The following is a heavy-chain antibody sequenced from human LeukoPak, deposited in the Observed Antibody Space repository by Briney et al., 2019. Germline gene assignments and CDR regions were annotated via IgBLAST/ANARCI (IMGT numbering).Heavy chain of an antibody. CDR2: IKSKTDGGTI. D-gene: IGHD3-22*01. CDR1: GFTFADYT. Sequence: GGSLRLSCTASGFTFADYTITWVRQAPGKGLEWVGRIKSKTDGGTIDYAAPVKGRFTISRDDSKDTLFLQMNSLKTEDTAVYYCTTDLSELDDSGYYAKYFHHWGQGTLVSVSS. V-gene: IGHV3-15*01. CDR3: TTDLSELDDSGYYAKYFHH. J-gene: IGHJ1*01.